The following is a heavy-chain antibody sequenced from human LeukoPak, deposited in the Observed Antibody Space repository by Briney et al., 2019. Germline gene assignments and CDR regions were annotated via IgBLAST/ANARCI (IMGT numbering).Heavy chain of an antibody. CDR2: ISAYNGNT. CDR3: ARDGRLPGYCSSTSCSRAFDI. V-gene: IGHV1-18*01. Sequence: ASVKVSCKASGYTFTSYGISWVRQAPGQGLEWMGWISAYNGNTNYAQKLQGRVTMTTDTSTSTAYMELRSLRSDDTAVYYCARDGRLPGYCSSTSCSRAFDIWGQGTMVTVSS. J-gene: IGHJ3*02. CDR1: GYTFTSYG. D-gene: IGHD2-2*01.